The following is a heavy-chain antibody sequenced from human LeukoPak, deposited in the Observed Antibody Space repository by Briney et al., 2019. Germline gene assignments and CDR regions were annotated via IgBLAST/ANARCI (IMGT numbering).Heavy chain of an antibody. CDR3: ARGVNRPNYYYYGMDV. D-gene: IGHD4-11*01. CDR2: IKQDGSEI. J-gene: IGHJ6*02. Sequence: QAGGSLRLPCAASGFIFSNYGMSWVRQAPGKGLEWVANIKQDGSEIYYVGSVKGRFTISRDNAKTSLYLQMNSLRAEDTAMYYCARGVNRPNYYYYGMDVWGQGTTVTVSS. V-gene: IGHV3-7*01. CDR1: GFIFSNYG.